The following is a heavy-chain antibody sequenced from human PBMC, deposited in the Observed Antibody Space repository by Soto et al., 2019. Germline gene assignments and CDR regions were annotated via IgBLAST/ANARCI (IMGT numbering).Heavy chain of an antibody. D-gene: IGHD2-21*02. CDR3: AREDDGGDSLDV. CDR2: IHHSGAF. V-gene: IGHV4-30-4*08. J-gene: IGHJ6*02. CDR1: GGSINSDSYH. Sequence: NPSETLSLTCTVSGGSINSDSYHWTWIRQSPGKGLEWIGYIHHSGAFLYNPSFKSRLTISVDTSKNQFSLHLSSVTDADTAVYFCAREDDGGDSLDVWGQGTTVTVSS.